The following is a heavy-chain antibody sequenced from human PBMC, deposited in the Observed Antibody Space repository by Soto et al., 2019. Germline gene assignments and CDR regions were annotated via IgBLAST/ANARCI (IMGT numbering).Heavy chain of an antibody. Sequence: PGGSLRLSCAASGFTVSSNYMSWVRQAPGKGLEWVSVIYSGGSTYYADSVKGRFTISGHNSKNTLYLQMNSLRAEDTAVYYCARDGGYYDFWSGYYTPVFDYWGQGTLVTVSS. J-gene: IGHJ4*02. CDR3: ARDGGYYDFWSGYYTPVFDY. V-gene: IGHV3-53*04. CDR1: GFTVSSNY. CDR2: IYSGGST. D-gene: IGHD3-3*01.